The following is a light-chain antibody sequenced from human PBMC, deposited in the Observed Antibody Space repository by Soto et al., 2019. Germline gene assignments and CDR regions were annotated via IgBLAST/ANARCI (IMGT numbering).Light chain of an antibody. Sequence: DIQMTQSPSSLSASVGASVTITCRASQGISNYLAWYQQIPGKVTKLLISAASTLQSSVPSSYSGSGSGTDFTFTINSMQPEDVATYYCQKDINSPTFGGGPKEEIK. CDR2: AAS. V-gene: IGKV1-27*01. J-gene: IGKJ4*01. CDR3: QKDINSPT. CDR1: QGISNY.